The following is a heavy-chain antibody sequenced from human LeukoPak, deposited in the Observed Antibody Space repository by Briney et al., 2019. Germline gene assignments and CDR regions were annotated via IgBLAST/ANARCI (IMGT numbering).Heavy chain of an antibody. CDR3: ASSSWYGYFDL. CDR1: GGSISSYY. J-gene: IGHJ2*01. D-gene: IGHD6-13*01. V-gene: IGHV4-59*01. CDR2: IYYSGST. Sequence: SETLSLTCTVSGGSISSYYWSWIRQPPGKGLEWVGYIYYSGSTNYNPSLKSRVTISVDTSKNQFSLKLSSVTAADTAVYYCASSSWYGYFDLWGRGTLVTVSS.